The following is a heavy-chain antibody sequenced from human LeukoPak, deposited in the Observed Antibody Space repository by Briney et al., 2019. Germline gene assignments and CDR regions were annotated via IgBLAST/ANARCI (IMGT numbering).Heavy chain of an antibody. D-gene: IGHD6-13*01. Sequence: SQTLSLTCAVSGGSISSGGYSWSWIRQPPGKGLEWIGYIYHSGSTYYNPSLKSRVTISVDRSKNQFSLKLSSVTAADTAVYYCAGSIAAAGTAGEDGFDPWGQGTLVTVSS. CDR3: AGSIAAAGTAGEDGFDP. CDR1: GGSISSGGYS. J-gene: IGHJ5*02. V-gene: IGHV4-30-2*01. CDR2: IYHSGST.